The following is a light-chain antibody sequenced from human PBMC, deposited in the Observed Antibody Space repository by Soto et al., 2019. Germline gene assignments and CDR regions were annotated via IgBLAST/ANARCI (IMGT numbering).Light chain of an antibody. Sequence: EILMTQSPVTLSVSPGDRATLSCRASQSVSSNLAWSQQKPGQAPSLLIYGAFTRATGIPARFSGTRSGTEFTLTISSLQSEDFALYYYQQYNDWPLTFGQGAKVEI. CDR3: QQYNDWPLT. V-gene: IGKV3-15*01. J-gene: IGKJ1*01. CDR1: QSVSSN. CDR2: GAF.